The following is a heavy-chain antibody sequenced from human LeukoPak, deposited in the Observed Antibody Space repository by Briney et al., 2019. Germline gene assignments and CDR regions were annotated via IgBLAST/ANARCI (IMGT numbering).Heavy chain of an antibody. CDR3: ASGAVAGTVDY. D-gene: IGHD6-19*01. CDR2: INHSGST. CDR1: GGSFSGYY. V-gene: IGHV4-34*01. Sequence: SETLSLTCAVYGGSFSGYYWSWIRQPPGKGLEWIGEINHSGSTNYIPSLKGRVTISVDTSKNQFSLKLSSVIAADTAVYYCASGAVAGTVDYWGQGTLVTVSS. J-gene: IGHJ4*02.